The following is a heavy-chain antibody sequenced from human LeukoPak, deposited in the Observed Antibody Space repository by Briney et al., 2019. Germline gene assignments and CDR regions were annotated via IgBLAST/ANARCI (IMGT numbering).Heavy chain of an antibody. J-gene: IGHJ3*02. D-gene: IGHD1-26*01. CDR2: IIPIFGIA. Sequence: SVKVSCKASGGTFSSYAISWVRQAPGQGLEWMGGIIPIFGIANYAQKFQGRVTITADESTSTAYMELSSLRSEDTAVYYCARAPLGATQGAFDIWGQGTMVTVSS. V-gene: IGHV1-69*01. CDR1: GGTFSSYA. CDR3: ARAPLGATQGAFDI.